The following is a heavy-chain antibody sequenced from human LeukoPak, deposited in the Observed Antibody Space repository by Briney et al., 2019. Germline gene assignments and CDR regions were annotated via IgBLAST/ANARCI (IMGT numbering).Heavy chain of an antibody. J-gene: IGHJ6*02. V-gene: IGHV6-1*01. CDR2: TYYRTKWHN. CDR3: AREGNLYFYYGMDV. CDR1: GDSVSSNSAA. Sequence: SQAHSLTCAISGDSVSSNSAAWNWIRQSPSRGLEWLGRTYYRTKWHNDDAVAVSRRITINADTTKNQFSLQPNSVTREDTAVCYCAREGNLYFYYGMDVWGQGTTVTVSS.